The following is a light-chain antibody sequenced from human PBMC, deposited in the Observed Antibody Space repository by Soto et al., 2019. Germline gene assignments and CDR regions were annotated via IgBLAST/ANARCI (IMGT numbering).Light chain of an antibody. V-gene: IGKV1-39*01. Sequence: ILRTQSPSARSASVGDRVTITCRASQSISSYLNWYQQKPGKAPKLLIYAASSLQSGVPSRFSGSGSGTDFTLTISSLQPEDFATYYCQQSYSTPYTFGQGTRLEIK. CDR2: AAS. CDR3: QQSYSTPYT. CDR1: QSISSY. J-gene: IGKJ5*01.